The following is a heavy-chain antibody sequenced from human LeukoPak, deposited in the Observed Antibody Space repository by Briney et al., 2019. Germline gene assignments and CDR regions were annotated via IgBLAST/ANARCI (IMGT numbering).Heavy chain of an antibody. V-gene: IGHV3-48*03. CDR2: INSGATSE. D-gene: IGHD2-8*02. CDR3: ARVICTGGSCFQNDY. J-gene: IGHJ4*02. Sequence: QTGGSLRLSCTASGFIFSNFEMNWVRQSPGKGLQWVAYINSGATSEYYADSVKGRFTISRDNAKNSQYLQMNSLGVQDTAIYYCARVICTGGSCFQNDYWGQGTLVTVSS. CDR1: GFIFSNFE.